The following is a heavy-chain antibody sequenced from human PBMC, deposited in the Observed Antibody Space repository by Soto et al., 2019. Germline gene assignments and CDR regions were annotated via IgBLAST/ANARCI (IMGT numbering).Heavy chain of an antibody. J-gene: IGHJ4*02. Sequence: KPSETLSLTCTVSGGSMRNYFWTWIRQPPGKGLEWIGYIHYSGTTSFFPSYNPSLRSRVTISEDTSKNQFSLKLLSVTTPDTAVYFCAAGEASSRNLAPYYLDFWGQGTLVTVPS. D-gene: IGHD6-13*01. CDR3: AAGEASSRNLAPYYLDF. V-gene: IGHV4-59*01. CDR2: IHYSGTT. CDR1: GGSMRNYF.